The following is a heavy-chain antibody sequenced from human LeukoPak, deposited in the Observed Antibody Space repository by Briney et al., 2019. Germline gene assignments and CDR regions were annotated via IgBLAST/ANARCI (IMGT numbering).Heavy chain of an antibody. D-gene: IGHD3-22*01. CDR2: INPTSTSI. Sequence: KAGGSLRLSCAVPGFTFNGFSINWVRQAPGKGLEWVSSINPTSTSIYHADAVRGRFTISRDNDKSSLYLQMNSQRAEDTAVYYCVRLRSNSDRSDYYYYDNSWGQGTLVTVSS. CDR1: GFTFNGFS. CDR3: VRLRSNSDRSDYYYYDNS. V-gene: IGHV3-21*01. J-gene: IGHJ4*02.